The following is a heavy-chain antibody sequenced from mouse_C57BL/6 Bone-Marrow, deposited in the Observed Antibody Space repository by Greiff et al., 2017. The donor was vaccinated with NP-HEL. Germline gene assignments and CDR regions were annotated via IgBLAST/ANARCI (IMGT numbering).Heavy chain of an antibody. V-gene: IGHV2-6-1*01. CDR3: ARHGVYDGYWYFDV. D-gene: IGHD2-3*01. CDR2: IWSDGST. CDR1: GFSLTSYG. Sequence: VKLVASGPGLVAPSQSLSITCTFSGFSLTSYGVHWVRQPPGKGLEWLVVIWSDGSTTYNSALKSRLIISKDNSKSQVFLKMNSLQTYDTAMYYCARHGVYDGYWYFDVWGTGTTVTVSS. J-gene: IGHJ1*03.